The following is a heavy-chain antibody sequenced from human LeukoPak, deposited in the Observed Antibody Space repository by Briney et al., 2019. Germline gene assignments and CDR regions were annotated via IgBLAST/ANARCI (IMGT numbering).Heavy chain of an antibody. CDR3: ARSYSSGWYAKYYFDY. CDR1: GGTFSSYA. V-gene: IGHV1-69*13. CDR2: IIPIFGTA. J-gene: IGHJ4*02. D-gene: IGHD6-19*01. Sequence: SVKVSCTASGGTFSSYAISWVRQAPGQGLEWMGGIIPIFGTANYAQKFQGRVTITADESTSTAYMELSSLRSEGTAVYYCARSYSSGWYAKYYFDYWGRGTLVTVSS.